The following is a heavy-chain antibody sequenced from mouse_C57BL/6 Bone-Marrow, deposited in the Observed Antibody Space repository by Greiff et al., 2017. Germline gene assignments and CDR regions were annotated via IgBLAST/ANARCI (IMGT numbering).Heavy chain of an antibody. V-gene: IGHV10-1*01. CDR2: IRSKSNNYAT. D-gene: IGHD1-1*01. Sequence: EVMLVESGGGLVQPKGSLKLSCAASGFSFNTYAMNWVRQAPGKGLEWVARIRSKSNNYATYYADSVKDRFTISRDDSESMLYLQMNNLKTEDTAMYYCVRHDYYGSSYDWYVDVWGTGTTVTVSS. CDR3: VRHDYYGSSYDWYVDV. J-gene: IGHJ1*03. CDR1: GFSFNTYA.